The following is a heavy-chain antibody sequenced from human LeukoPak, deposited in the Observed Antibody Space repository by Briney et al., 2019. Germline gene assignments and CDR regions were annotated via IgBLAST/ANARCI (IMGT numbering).Heavy chain of an antibody. CDR1: GFTFSSYT. D-gene: IGHD3-22*01. Sequence: GGSLRLSCAASGFTFSSYTMNWVRQAPGKGLEWVSSISGSARYISYADSLKGRFTISRDNAKNSLYLQVNSLRAEDTAVYFCARGRDYYDSSGHPSYYFDFWGQGTLVTVSS. V-gene: IGHV3-21*01. J-gene: IGHJ4*02. CDR2: ISGSARYI. CDR3: ARGRDYYDSSGHPSYYFDF.